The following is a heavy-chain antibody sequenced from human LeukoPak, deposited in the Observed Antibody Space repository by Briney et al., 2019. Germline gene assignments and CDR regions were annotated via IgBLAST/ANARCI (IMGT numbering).Heavy chain of an antibody. V-gene: IGHV4-61*01. J-gene: IGHJ5*02. Sequence: PSETLSLTCTVSGGSVSSRSYYWGWIRQPPGKGLEWIGYIYYSGSTNYNPSLKSRVTISVDTSKNQFSLKLSSVTAADTAVYYCARGDDFWSGYYGNNWFDPWGQGTLVTVSS. D-gene: IGHD3-3*01. CDR1: GGSVSSRSYY. CDR2: IYYSGST. CDR3: ARGDDFWSGYYGNNWFDP.